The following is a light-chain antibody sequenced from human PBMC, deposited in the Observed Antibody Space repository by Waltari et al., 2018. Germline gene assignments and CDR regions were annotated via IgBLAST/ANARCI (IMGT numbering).Light chain of an antibody. CDR2: DAS. V-gene: IGKV3-20*01. Sequence: EIVLTQSPGTLSLSPGERATLSCRASQSVSSNYLAWYQQKPGQAPRLLIYDASSRATGTPDRFSGSGSGTDFTLTISRLEPEDFAVYYCQQYGRSPPYTFGQGTKLEIK. CDR1: QSVSSNY. CDR3: QQYGRSPPYT. J-gene: IGKJ2*01.